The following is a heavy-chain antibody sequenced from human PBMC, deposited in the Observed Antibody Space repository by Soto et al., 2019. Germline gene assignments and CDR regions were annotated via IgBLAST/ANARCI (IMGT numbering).Heavy chain of an antibody. D-gene: IGHD2-15*01. CDR1: GYSVTSSDYY. J-gene: IGHJ6*02. CDR3: APLSVSLSGPYGIHV. Sequence: SETLSLTCSVSGYSVTSSDYYWAWIRQPPGKGLEWIGSMFYSGLTYYNPSLKSRVTLSVDTSKNQFSVRLNSVTAADTAVYYCAPLSVSLSGPYGIHVRGQGTTVTVSS. V-gene: IGHV4-39*01. CDR2: MFYSGLT.